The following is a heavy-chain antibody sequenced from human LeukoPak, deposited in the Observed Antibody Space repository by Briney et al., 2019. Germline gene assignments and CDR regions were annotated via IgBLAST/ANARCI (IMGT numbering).Heavy chain of an antibody. Sequence: PSETLSLTCTVSGGSISSGSYYWSWIRQPAGQGLEWIGRIYTSGSTNYNPSLKRRVTISVDTSKNQFSLKLSSVSAADTAVYYCARGAFWSAYSGVDYWGQGTLVTVSS. CDR3: ARGAFWSAYSGVDY. D-gene: IGHD3-3*01. J-gene: IGHJ4*02. CDR1: GGSISSGSYY. CDR2: IYTSGST. V-gene: IGHV4-61*02.